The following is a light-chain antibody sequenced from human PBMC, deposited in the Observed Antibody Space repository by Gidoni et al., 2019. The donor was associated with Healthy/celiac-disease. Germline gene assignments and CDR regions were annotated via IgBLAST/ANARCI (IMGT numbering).Light chain of an antibody. V-gene: IGLV2-11*01. CDR3: CSYAGSYTFAV. CDR2: DVS. J-gene: IGLJ2*01. CDR1: SSDVGGYNY. Sequence: QSALTQPRSVSGSPGKSVTISCTGTSSDVGGYNYVSWYQQHPGKAPKLMIYDVSKRPSGVPDRFSGSKSGNTASLTISGLQAEDEADYYCCSYAGSYTFAVFGGGTKLXVX.